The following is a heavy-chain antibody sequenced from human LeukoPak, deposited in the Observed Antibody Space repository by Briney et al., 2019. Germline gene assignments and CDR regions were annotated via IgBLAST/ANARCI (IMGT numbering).Heavy chain of an antibody. Sequence: GGSLRLSCAASGFTVSNSYMSWVRQAPGKGLEWVSHINSDGSRTDYADSVRGRFTISRDNAKNTLYLQMNSLRAEDTAVYYCARDPQWLGFDYWGQGTLVTVSS. J-gene: IGHJ4*02. V-gene: IGHV3-74*01. D-gene: IGHD6-19*01. CDR2: INSDGSRT. CDR3: ARDPQWLGFDY. CDR1: GFTVSNSY.